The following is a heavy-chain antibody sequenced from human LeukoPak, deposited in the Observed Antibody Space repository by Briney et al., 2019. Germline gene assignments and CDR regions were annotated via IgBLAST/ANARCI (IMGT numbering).Heavy chain of an antibody. J-gene: IGHJ4*02. CDR1: GGSFSGYY. CDR3: ARHPWQLVSFDY. D-gene: IGHD6-6*01. V-gene: IGHV4-34*01. Sequence: SETLSLTCAVYGGSFSGYYWSWVRQPPGKGLEWIGEINHSGSTNYNPSLKSRVTISVDTSKNQFSLRLSSVTAADTAVYYCARHPWQLVSFDYWGQGTLVTVSS. CDR2: INHSGST.